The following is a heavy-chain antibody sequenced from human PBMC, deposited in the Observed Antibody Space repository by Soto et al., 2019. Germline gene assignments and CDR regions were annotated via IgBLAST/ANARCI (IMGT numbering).Heavy chain of an antibody. CDR3: VRGGVGGFAVLPDC. Sequence: GGSLRLSCAASGFTVSDNYMNWVRQAPGKGLEWISVFYTGGSTYYADSVRGRFTMSRDNSKNTLYLQMNSLRVEDTAIYYCVRGGVGGFAVLPDCCGQGTLVTVSS. CDR2: FYTGGST. D-gene: IGHD3-16*01. V-gene: IGHV3-53*01. CDR1: GFTVSDNY. J-gene: IGHJ4*02.